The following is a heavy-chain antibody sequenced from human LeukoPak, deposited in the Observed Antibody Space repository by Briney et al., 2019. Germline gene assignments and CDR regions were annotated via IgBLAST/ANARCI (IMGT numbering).Heavy chain of an antibody. Sequence: SETLSLTCAVYGGSFSGYYWSWIRQPPGEGLEWIGEINHSGSTNYNPSLKSRVTISVDTSKNQFSLKLSSVTAADTAVYYCARGMFYYDSSGSYYWGQGTLVTVSS. J-gene: IGHJ4*02. CDR1: GGSFSGYY. CDR3: ARGMFYYDSSGSYY. V-gene: IGHV4-34*01. CDR2: INHSGST. D-gene: IGHD3-22*01.